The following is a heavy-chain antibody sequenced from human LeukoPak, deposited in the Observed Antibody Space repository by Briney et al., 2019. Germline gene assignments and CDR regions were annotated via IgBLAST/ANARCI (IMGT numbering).Heavy chain of an antibody. CDR3: ARDGNYDFWSGDTTGLYYYYMDV. D-gene: IGHD3-3*01. CDR1: GYTFTSYY. V-gene: IGHV1-46*01. CDR2: INPSGGST. J-gene: IGHJ6*03. Sequence: ASVKVSCKASGYTFTSYYMHWVRQAPGQGLEWMGIINPSGGSTSYAQKFQGRVTMTRNTSTSTVYMELSSLRSEDTAVYYCARDGNYDFWSGDTTGLYYYYMDVWGKGTTVTVSS.